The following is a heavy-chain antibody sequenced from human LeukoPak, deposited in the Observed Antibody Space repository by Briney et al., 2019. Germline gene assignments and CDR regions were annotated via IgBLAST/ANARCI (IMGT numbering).Heavy chain of an antibody. CDR1: GFTFSSYW. J-gene: IGHJ4*02. CDR2: IKQDGSEI. CDR3: ARDQGPFYEILTGYLY. Sequence: PGGSLRLSCAASGFTFSSYWMSWVRQAPGKGLEWVANIKQDGSEIYYVDSVKGRFTISRDNAKNSLFLQMSSLRAEDTAVYYCARDQGPFYEILTGYLYWGQGTLVTVSS. V-gene: IGHV3-7*01. D-gene: IGHD3-9*01.